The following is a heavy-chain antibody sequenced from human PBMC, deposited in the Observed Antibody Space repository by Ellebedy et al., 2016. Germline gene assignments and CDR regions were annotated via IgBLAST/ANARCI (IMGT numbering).Heavy chain of an antibody. D-gene: IGHD3-10*01. Sequence: GGSLRLSCAASGFTVSNNFMTWVRQAPGKGLEWVALVYSGGSTNYADSVQGRFTISRDSSMNTVYLQMNNLKVEDTAVYYCATRPGFAAGGSGYWGQGALVTVSS. CDR1: GFTVSNNF. V-gene: IGHV3-53*01. J-gene: IGHJ4*02. CDR3: ATRPGFAAGGSGY. CDR2: VYSGGST.